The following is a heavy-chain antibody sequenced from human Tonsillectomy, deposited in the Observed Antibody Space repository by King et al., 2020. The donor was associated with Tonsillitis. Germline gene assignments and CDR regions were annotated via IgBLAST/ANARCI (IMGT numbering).Heavy chain of an antibody. Sequence: QLQESGPGLVKPSETLSLTCNVSGGSINSRSYYWGWIRQPPGQGLEWIGSIYYSGSTYYNPSLKSRVTICVDTSKNQFSLKLSSVIAADTAVYYCARLTSYYGDYGKKKYYFDYWGQGTLVTVSS. D-gene: IGHD4-17*01. J-gene: IGHJ4*02. V-gene: IGHV4-39*01. CDR3: ARLTSYYGDYGKKKYYFDY. CDR1: GGSINSRSYY. CDR2: IYYSGST.